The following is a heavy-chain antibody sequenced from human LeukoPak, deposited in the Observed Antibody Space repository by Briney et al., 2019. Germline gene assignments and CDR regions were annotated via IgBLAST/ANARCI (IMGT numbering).Heavy chain of an antibody. J-gene: IGHJ6*03. CDR1: GFTFSSCS. CDR2: ISSSSSYI. D-gene: IGHD3-22*01. CDR3: ARARRRYDSTANRYYYYMDV. V-gene: IGHV3-21*01. Sequence: GGSLRLSCAASGFTFSSCSMNWVRQAPGKGREGVTSISSSSSYIYYADSVKGRFTISRDNTKNSLYLKMNSLRAKDTAVYYCARARRRYDSTANRYYYYMDVWGKGTTVTESS.